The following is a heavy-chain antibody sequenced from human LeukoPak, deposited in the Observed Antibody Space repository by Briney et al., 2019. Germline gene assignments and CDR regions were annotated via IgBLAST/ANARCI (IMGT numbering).Heavy chain of an antibody. Sequence: PSETLSLTCTVSGDSITNYYWSWIRQAPGKGLECIGYIFYSGSTYYNPSLKSRVTISLDTSNNQFSLKLSSVTAADTAVYYCAREVAAVGTFDYWGQGTLVTVSS. J-gene: IGHJ4*02. CDR1: GDSITNYY. CDR2: IFYSGST. CDR3: AREVAAVGTFDY. D-gene: IGHD6-13*01. V-gene: IGHV4-59*06.